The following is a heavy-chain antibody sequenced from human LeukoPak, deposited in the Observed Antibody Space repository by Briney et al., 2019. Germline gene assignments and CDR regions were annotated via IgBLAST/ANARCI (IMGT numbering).Heavy chain of an antibody. J-gene: IGHJ3*02. D-gene: IGHD4-17*01. CDR2: SNAGNGNT. CDR3: ARDLYGDGSFDI. V-gene: IGHV1-3*02. Sequence: GASVKVSCKASGYTFTSYAMHWVRQAPGQRLEWMGWSNAGNGNTKYSQEFQGRVTITRDTSASTAYMELSSLRSEDMAEYHCARDLYGDGSFDIWGQGTMVTVSS. CDR1: GYTFTSYA.